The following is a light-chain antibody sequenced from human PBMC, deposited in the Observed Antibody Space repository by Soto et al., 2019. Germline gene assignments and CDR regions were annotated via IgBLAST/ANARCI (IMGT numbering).Light chain of an antibody. Sequence: QSVLTQPPSVSGAPGQRVTISCTGSSSNIGAGYDVHWYQQLPGTAPKLLIYGNSNRPSGVPDRFSGSKSGTSASLAITGLQPEDEAEYYCQSYDIYLAPVFGGGTKLTVL. CDR2: GNS. V-gene: IGLV1-40*01. CDR3: QSYDIYLAPV. CDR1: SSNIGAGYD. J-gene: IGLJ2*01.